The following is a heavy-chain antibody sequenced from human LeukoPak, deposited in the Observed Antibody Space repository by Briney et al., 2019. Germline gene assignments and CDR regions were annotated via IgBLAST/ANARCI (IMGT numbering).Heavy chain of an antibody. CDR1: GFIFSDYY. V-gene: IGHV3-11*01. CDR3: ARDGAGLDP. CDR2: INRGGTNT. Sequence: GGSQKLSCAASGFIFSDYYMSWIRQAPGKGLEWISYINRGGTNTHYADSVKGRFSISRDNAKSSLYLQMNSLSAEDTAIYYCARDGAGLDPWGQGVLVTVSS. J-gene: IGHJ5*02.